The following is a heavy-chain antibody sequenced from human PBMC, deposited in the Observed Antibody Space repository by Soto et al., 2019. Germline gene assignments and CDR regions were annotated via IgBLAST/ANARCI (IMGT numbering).Heavy chain of an antibody. Sequence: GGSLRLSCAASGFTFSSYSMNWVRQAPGKGLEWVSSISSSSYIYYADSVKGRFTISRDNAKNSLYLQMNSLRAEDTAVYYCARAAAGTFSVLDYWGQGTLVTVSS. D-gene: IGHD6-13*01. CDR2: ISSSSYI. CDR1: GFTFSSYS. CDR3: ARAAAGTFSVLDY. J-gene: IGHJ4*02. V-gene: IGHV3-21*01.